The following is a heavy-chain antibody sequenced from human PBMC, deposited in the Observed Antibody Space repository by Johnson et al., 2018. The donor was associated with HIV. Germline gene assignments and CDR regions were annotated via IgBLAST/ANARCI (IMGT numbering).Heavy chain of an antibody. Sequence: EVQLVESGGGVVQPGRSLRLSCAASGFTFSDYYMSWIRQAPGKGLEWVSAISGSGGSTYYADSVKGRFTISRDNSKNTLYLQMNSLRAEDTAVYYCAKDFVAHGAFDIWGQWTMVTVSS. D-gene: IGHD2-21*01. CDR3: AKDFVAHGAFDI. CDR1: GFTFSDYY. J-gene: IGHJ3*02. V-gene: IGHV3-23*04. CDR2: ISGSGGST.